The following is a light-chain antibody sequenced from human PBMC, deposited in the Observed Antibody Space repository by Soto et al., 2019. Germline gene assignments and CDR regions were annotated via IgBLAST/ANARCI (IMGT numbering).Light chain of an antibody. CDR1: QSVNSNY. Sequence: EIVLTQSPGTLSLSPGERATLSCRASQSVNSNYFAWYQQKPGQGPRLLMYGASSRATGIPDRFSGRGSGTDFTLTISSLEPEDFAVYYCQQYDSSPRTFGQGTKVEIK. J-gene: IGKJ1*01. V-gene: IGKV3-20*01. CDR2: GAS. CDR3: QQYDSSPRT.